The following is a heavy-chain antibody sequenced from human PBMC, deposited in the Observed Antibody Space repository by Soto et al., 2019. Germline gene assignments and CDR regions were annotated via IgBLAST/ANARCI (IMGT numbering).Heavy chain of an antibody. V-gene: IGHV1-18*01. D-gene: IGHD3-16*01. CDR2: INAYNGHT. CDR1: GYTFTNYG. J-gene: IGHJ4*02. Sequence: QVQLVQSGVEVKKLGASVKVSCKTSGYTFTNYGVSWVRQAPGQGLEWVGWINAYNGHTNYAQNFQGRVTITTDTSTTTAYMDLRSLKSDDTAVYYCARDIDYDVDYWGQGTLVTVSS. CDR3: ARDIDYDVDY.